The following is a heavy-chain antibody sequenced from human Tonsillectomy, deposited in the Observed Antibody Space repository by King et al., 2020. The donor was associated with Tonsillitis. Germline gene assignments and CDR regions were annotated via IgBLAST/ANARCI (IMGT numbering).Heavy chain of an antibody. Sequence: QLQESGPGLVKPSETLSLTCTVSGGSISSSSYYWGWIRQPPGKGLEWIGSIYYSGSTYYNPSLKSRVTISVDTSKNQFSLKLSSVTAADTAVYYCVHYDSSGYYYNIDAFDIWGQGTLVTVSS. V-gene: IGHV4-39*01. D-gene: IGHD3-22*01. J-gene: IGHJ3*02. CDR1: GGSISSSSYY. CDR2: IYYSGST. CDR3: VHYDSSGYYYNIDAFDI.